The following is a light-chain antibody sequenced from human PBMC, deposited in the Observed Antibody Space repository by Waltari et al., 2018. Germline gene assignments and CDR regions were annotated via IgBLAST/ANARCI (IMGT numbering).Light chain of an antibody. CDR1: QSIGRW. Sequence: EIQMTQSPAALSAPVGDRVIVTCRASQSIGRWLAWYQQKPGKAPRLRIFEASNLETGVPSRFSGSGSGTEFTLTISSLQPDDFATYFCQQYNDYLGTFGQGTRVDIK. V-gene: IGKV1-5*03. CDR3: QQYNDYLGT. J-gene: IGKJ1*01. CDR2: EAS.